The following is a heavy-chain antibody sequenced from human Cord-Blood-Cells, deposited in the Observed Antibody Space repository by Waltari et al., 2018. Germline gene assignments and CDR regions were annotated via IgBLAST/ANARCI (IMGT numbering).Heavy chain of an antibody. V-gene: IGHV3-73*01. CDR2: IRSKANSYAT. CDR3: TTRPPSVVGATDY. J-gene: IGHJ4*02. Sequence: EVQLVESGGGLVQPGGSLKLSCAASGFTFSGSAMHWVRQASGKGLGWVGRIRSKANSYATAYAASVKGRFTISRDDSKNTAYLQMNSLKTEDTAVYYCTTRPPSVVGATDYWGQGTLVTVSS. D-gene: IGHD1-26*01. CDR1: GFTFSGSA.